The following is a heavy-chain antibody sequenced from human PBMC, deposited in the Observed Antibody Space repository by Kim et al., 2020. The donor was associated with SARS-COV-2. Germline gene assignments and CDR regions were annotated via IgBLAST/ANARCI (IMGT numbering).Heavy chain of an antibody. D-gene: IGHD3-22*01. CDR3: ARDDYYDSRIFWGPLVQAQLEFDP. J-gene: IGHJ5*02. CDR2: ISSSSSTI. Sequence: GGSLRLTCAASGFTFSSYSMNWVRQAPGKGLEWVSYISSSSSTIYYADSVKGRFTISRDNAKNSLYLQMNSLRAEDTAVYYCARDDYYDSRIFWGPLVQAQLEFDPWGQGTLVTVSS. V-gene: IGHV3-48*04. CDR1: GFTFSSYS.